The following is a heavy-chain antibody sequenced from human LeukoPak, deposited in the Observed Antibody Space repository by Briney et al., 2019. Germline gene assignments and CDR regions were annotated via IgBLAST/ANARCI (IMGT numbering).Heavy chain of an antibody. CDR2: FDPEDGET. V-gene: IGHV1-24*01. D-gene: IGHD3-22*01. CDR3: ATVKYYYDSSGFGY. J-gene: IGHJ4*02. CDR1: GYTLTELS. Sequence: GASVKVSCKVSGYTLTELSMHWVRQAPGKGLEWMGGFDPEDGETIYAQKFQGRVTMTEDTSTDTAYMELSSLRSEDTAAYYCATVKYYYDSSGFGYWGQGTLVTVSS.